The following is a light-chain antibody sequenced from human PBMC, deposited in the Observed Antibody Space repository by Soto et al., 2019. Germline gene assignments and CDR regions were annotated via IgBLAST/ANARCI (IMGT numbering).Light chain of an antibody. CDR2: GAS. CDR3: QQYHRWPPLT. Sequence: EIVITQTPATLSVSPGERATLSCRASQSIDNDLAWYQQKPGQAPRLIIYGASTRATGIPVRFSGSGSGTLFTLTINSLQSEDLAVYYCQQYHRWPPLTFGGGTKVEIK. CDR1: QSIDND. V-gene: IGKV3-15*01. J-gene: IGKJ4*01.